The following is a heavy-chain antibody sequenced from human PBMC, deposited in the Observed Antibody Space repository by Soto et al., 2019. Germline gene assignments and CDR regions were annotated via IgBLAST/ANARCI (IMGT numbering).Heavy chain of an antibody. CDR1: GFTFSSYW. CDR2: IRQDGSGK. D-gene: IGHD2-21*01. CDR3: AKGTRIDY. V-gene: IGHV3-7*05. J-gene: IGHJ4*02. Sequence: PGGSLRLSCAASGFTFSSYWMSWVRQPPGKGLEWVANIRQDGSGKYYVDSVKGRFTISRDNPKNSLYLQMNSRKAEDTAVYNYAKGTRIDYWGQGTLVTVSS.